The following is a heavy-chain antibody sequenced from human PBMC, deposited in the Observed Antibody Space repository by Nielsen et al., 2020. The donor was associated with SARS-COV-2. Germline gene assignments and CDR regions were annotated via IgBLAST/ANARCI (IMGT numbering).Heavy chain of an antibody. CDR2: ISYDGSNK. D-gene: IGHD2-2*01. Sequence: GGSLRLSCAASGFTFSSYGMHWVRQAPGKGLEWVAVISYDGSNKYYADSVKGRFTISRDNSKNTLYLQMNSLRAEDTAVYYCAKDGGSCSSTSCFYYYGMDVWGQGTTVTVSS. J-gene: IGHJ6*02. CDR1: GFTFSSYG. V-gene: IGHV3-30*18. CDR3: AKDGGSCSSTSCFYYYGMDV.